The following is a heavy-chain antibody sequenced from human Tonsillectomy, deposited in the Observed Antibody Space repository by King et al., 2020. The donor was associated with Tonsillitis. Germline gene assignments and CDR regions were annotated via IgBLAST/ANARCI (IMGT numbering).Heavy chain of an antibody. D-gene: IGHD6-13*01. Sequence: VQLVESGAEVKKPGASVKVACKASGYTFTGYYIHWGRQAPGQGLEWMGIINPGDGSTTYAQKFQGRVTMTRDTSTRTVYMELSSLRSEETAVYYCSRDLGAAAGVDYWGQGTLVTVSS. CDR1: GYTFTGYY. J-gene: IGHJ4*02. CDR2: INPGDGST. CDR3: SRDLGAAAGVDY. V-gene: IGHV1-46*03.